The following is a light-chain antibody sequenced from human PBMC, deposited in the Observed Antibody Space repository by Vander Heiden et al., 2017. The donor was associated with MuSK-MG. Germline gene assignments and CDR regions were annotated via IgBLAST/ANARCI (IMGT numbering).Light chain of an antibody. CDR1: NIGSKS. J-gene: IGLJ2*01. CDR3: QVLDSSSDHVV. CDR2: DDS. Sequence: SYVLTQPPSVSVAPGQTARITCGGNNIGSKSVHWYQPKPGQAPVLVVYDDSDRTSGIPERFSGSNSGNTATLTISRVEAGDEADYYCQVLDSSSDHVVFGGGTKLTVL. V-gene: IGLV3-21*02.